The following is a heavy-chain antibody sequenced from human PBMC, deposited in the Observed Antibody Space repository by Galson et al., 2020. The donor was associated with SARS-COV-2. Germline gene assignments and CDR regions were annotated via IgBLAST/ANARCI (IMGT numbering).Heavy chain of an antibody. CDR1: GFTFSSYW. CDR2: IKQDGSEK. D-gene: IGHD2-2*01. V-gene: IGHV3-7*01. CDR3: AREQYCSSTSCFYYYYGMDV. Sequence: TGGSLRLSCAASGFTFSSYWMSWVRQAPGKGLEWVANIKQDGSEKYYVDSVKGRFTISRDNAKNSLYLQMNSLRAEDTAVYYCAREQYCSSTSCFYYYYGMDVWGQGTTVTVSS. J-gene: IGHJ6*02.